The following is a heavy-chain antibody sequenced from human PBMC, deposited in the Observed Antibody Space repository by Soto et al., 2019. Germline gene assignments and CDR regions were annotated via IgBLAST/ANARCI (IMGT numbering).Heavy chain of an antibody. CDR3: ARVRSVDYSGYDYYYYYYGMDV. D-gene: IGHD5-12*01. CDR2: IYYSGST. Sequence: PSETLSLTCTVSGGSISSGDYYWSWIRQPPGKGLEWIGYIYYSGSTYYNPSLKSRVTISVDTSKNQFSLKLSSVTAADMAVYYCARVRSVDYSGYDYYYYYYGMDVWGQGTTVTVSS. V-gene: IGHV4-30-4*01. J-gene: IGHJ6*02. CDR1: GGSISSGDYY.